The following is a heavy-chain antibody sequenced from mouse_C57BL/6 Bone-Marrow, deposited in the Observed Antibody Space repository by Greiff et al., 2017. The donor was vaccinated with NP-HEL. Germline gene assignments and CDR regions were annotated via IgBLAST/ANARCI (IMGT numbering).Heavy chain of an antibody. Sequence: QVQLQQSGAELARPGASVKLSCKASGYTFTSYGISWVKQRTGQGLEWIGEIYPRSGNTYYNEKFKGKATLTADKSYSTAYMELRSLTSEDSAVYFCARSGYYGRVYAMDYWGQGTSVTVSS. CDR3: ARSGYYGRVYAMDY. CDR2: IYPRSGNT. J-gene: IGHJ4*01. CDR1: GYTFTSYG. V-gene: IGHV1-81*01. D-gene: IGHD1-1*01.